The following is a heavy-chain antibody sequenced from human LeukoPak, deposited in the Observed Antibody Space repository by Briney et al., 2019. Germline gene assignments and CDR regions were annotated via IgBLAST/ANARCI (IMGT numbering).Heavy chain of an antibody. CDR3: AKDAGSSWLDHFDY. CDR2: ISGSGGST. J-gene: IGHJ4*02. Sequence: ETLSLTCTVSGGSISSSSYYWGWIRQPPGKGLEWVSAISGSGGSTYYADSVKGRFTISRDNSKNTLYLQMNSLRAEDTAVYYCAKDAGSSWLDHFDYWGQGTLVTVSS. V-gene: IGHV3-23*01. CDR1: GGSISSSSYY. D-gene: IGHD6-13*01.